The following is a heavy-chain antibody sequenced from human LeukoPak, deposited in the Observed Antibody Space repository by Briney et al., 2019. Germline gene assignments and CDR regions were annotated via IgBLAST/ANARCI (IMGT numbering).Heavy chain of an antibody. CDR2: ISWNSGSI. CDR3: AKDSYGGSGSYYLYSFDM. V-gene: IGHV3-9*01. CDR1: GFTFDDYA. D-gene: IGHD3-10*01. Sequence: SLRLSCAASGFTFDDYAMHWVRQAPVKGLEWVSGISWNSGSIGYADSVKGRFTISRDNAKNSLYLQMNSLRAEDTALYYCAKDSYGGSGSYYLYSFDMWGQGTMVTVSS. J-gene: IGHJ3*02.